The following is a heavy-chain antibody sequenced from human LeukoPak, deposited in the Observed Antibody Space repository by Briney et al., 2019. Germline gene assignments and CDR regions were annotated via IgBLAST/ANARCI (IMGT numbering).Heavy chain of an antibody. CDR2: IYSGST. V-gene: IGHV4-39*07. J-gene: IGHJ4*02. Sequence: SETLSLTCTVSGGSISSSSYYWGWIRQPPGKGLEWIGSIYSGSTYYNPSLKSRVTISVDTSKNQFSLKLSSVTAADTAVYYCARDVEGSGWRIDYWGQGTLVTVSS. CDR1: GGSISSSSYY. CDR3: ARDVEGSGWRIDY. D-gene: IGHD6-19*01.